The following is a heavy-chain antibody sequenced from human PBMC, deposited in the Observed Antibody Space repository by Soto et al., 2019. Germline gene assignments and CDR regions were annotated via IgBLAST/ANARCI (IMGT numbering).Heavy chain of an antibody. CDR2: ITQDGSEK. V-gene: IGHV3-7*03. CDR1: GFTFSSSW. D-gene: IGHD6-19*01. J-gene: IGHJ5*02. CDR3: ARDFGGGIAVAGMGFDP. Sequence: EVQLVESGGGLVQPGGSLRLSCAASGFTFSSSWMSWVRQAPGKGLEWVANITQDGSEKYYVDSVKGRFTISRDNAKNSVYLQMNILRAEDTAVYFCARDFGGGIAVAGMGFDPWGQGTLVTVSS.